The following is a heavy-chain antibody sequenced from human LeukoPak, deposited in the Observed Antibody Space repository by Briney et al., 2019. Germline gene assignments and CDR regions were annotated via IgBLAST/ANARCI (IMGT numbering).Heavy chain of an antibody. D-gene: IGHD3-10*01. Sequence: GESLKISCKGSGYSFTSYWIGWVRQMPGKGLEWMGIIYPGDSDTRYSPSFQGQVTISADKSISTAYLQWSSLKASDTAMYYCARVYGSGSYYYYYYMDVWGKGTTVTVSS. V-gene: IGHV5-51*01. CDR3: ARVYGSGSYYYYYYMDV. J-gene: IGHJ6*03. CDR2: IYPGDSDT. CDR1: GYSFTSYW.